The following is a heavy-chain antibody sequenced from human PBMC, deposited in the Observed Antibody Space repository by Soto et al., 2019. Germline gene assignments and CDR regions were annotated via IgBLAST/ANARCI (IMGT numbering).Heavy chain of an antibody. J-gene: IGHJ4*02. D-gene: IGHD3-22*01. CDR3: AHKSYDSSDDYSDY. Sequence: QITLKESGTTLVKPTQTLTLTCTFSGFSLSTGGVGVGWIRQPPGKALEWLALIYWDDDKRYSPSLKSRLTISKDTSKNQVVLTMTNMYPVDTATYYCAHKSYDSSDDYSDYWGQGTLVTVSS. CDR2: IYWDDDK. V-gene: IGHV2-5*02. CDR1: GFSLSTGGVG.